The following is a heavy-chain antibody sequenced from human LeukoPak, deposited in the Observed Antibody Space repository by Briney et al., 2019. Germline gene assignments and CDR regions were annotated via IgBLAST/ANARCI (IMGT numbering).Heavy chain of an antibody. J-gene: IGHJ6*03. D-gene: IGHD2-2*01. CDR2: INTSGTI. V-gene: IGHV4-4*07. Sequence: SETLSLTCSVSGDSISSKYWTCIRQPAGKGLEWIGRINTSGTITYNASLKSRVTMSIDTSKNQFSLKLPSVTAPDTAMYFCARLRYQSTNCACNYYMDVWGKGTTVTVSS. CDR1: GDSISSKY. CDR3: ARLRYQSTNCACNYYMDV.